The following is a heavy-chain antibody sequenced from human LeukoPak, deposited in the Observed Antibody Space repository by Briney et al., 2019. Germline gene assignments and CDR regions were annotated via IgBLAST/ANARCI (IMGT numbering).Heavy chain of an antibody. CDR1: GYSISSGYY. CDR2: IYHSGSA. CDR3: ARGYTSSSEPFDY. D-gene: IGHD6-6*01. Sequence: SETLSLTCAVSGYSISSGYYWGWLRQPPGKGLEWIGNIYHSGSAYSTPSLKSRVTISVDTSKNQFSLKLASVTAADTAVYYCARGYTSSSEPFDYWGQGTLVTVSS. J-gene: IGHJ4*02. V-gene: IGHV4-38-2*01.